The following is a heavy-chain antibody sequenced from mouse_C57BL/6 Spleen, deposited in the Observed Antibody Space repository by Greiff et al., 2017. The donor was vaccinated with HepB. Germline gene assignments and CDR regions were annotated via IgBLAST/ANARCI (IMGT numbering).Heavy chain of an antibody. CDR1: GYTFTSYG. V-gene: IGHV1-81*01. J-gene: IGHJ4*01. CDR3: ARYYYGSSPYYYAMDY. D-gene: IGHD1-1*01. CDR2: IYPRSGNT. Sequence: VKLQESGAELARPGASVKLSCKASGYTFTSYGISWVKQRTGQGLEWIGEIYPRSGNTYYNEKFKGKATLTADKSSSTAYMELRSLTSEDSAVYFCARYYYGSSPYYYAMDYWGQGTSVTVSS.